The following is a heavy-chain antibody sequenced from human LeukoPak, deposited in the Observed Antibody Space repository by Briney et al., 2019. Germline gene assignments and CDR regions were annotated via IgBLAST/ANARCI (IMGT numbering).Heavy chain of an antibody. CDR2: IRNKANSYAT. D-gene: IGHD2-2*01. CDR3: ARSYCSSTNCYGLDYFDY. CDR1: GFTLSDHY. J-gene: IGHJ4*02. Sequence: PGRSLRLSCATSGFTLSDHYIDWVRQAPGKGLEWVGRIRNKANSYATEYAASVKGRFTISRDDSQNSLYLQMNSLKTEDTAVYYCARSYCSSTNCYGLDYFDYWGQGTLVTVSS. V-gene: IGHV3-72*01.